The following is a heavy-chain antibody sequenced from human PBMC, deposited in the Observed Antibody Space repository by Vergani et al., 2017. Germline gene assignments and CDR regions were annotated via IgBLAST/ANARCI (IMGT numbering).Heavy chain of an antibody. Sequence: QVQLVQSGAEVKKPGASVKVSCKAFGYTFTTYSIHWVRQAPGQGLEWMGIINPSGGSTSYAQKFQGRVTMTRDTSTSTVYMELSSLRSEDTAVYYCARDWGNSDYGGPYDAFDIWGQGTMVTVSS. CDR3: ARDWGNSDYGGPYDAFDI. J-gene: IGHJ3*02. CDR1: GYTFTTYS. V-gene: IGHV1-46*01. D-gene: IGHD4-23*01. CDR2: INPSGGST.